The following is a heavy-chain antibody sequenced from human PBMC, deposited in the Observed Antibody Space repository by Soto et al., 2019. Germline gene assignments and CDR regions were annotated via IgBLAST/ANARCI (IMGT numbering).Heavy chain of an antibody. CDR3: ARSGDNYNRLDY. J-gene: IGHJ4*02. V-gene: IGHV3-11*06. D-gene: IGHD1-1*01. CDR1: GFTFSDYD. Sequence: PGGPLRLSCEGSGFTFSDYDISWIRLAPGKGLEWISYSSNSGTFSRYAASVKGRFSISRDNTKNLLYLQMNSLRAEDTAVYYCARSGDNYNRLDYWGQGALVTVYS. CDR2: SSNSGTFS.